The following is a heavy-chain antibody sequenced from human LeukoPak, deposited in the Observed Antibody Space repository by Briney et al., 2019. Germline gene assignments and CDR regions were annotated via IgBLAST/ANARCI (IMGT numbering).Heavy chain of an antibody. D-gene: IGHD1-26*01. CDR1: GFTFSSYG. V-gene: IGHV3-23*01. J-gene: IGHJ4*02. Sequence: PGGSLRLSCAASGFTFSSYGMSWVRQAPGKGLEWVSAISGSGGSTYYADSVKGRFTISRDNSKNTLYLQMNSLRAEDTAVYYCAKWELLSRFFDYWGQGTLVTVSS. CDR2: ISGSGGST. CDR3: AKWELLSRFFDY.